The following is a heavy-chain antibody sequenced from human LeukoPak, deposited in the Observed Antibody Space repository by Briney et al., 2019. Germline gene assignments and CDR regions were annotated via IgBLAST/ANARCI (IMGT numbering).Heavy chain of an antibody. V-gene: IGHV3-15*01. D-gene: IGHD1-26*01. CDR2: IKSKTDGGTT. J-gene: IGHJ4*02. CDR1: GFTFSNAW. CDR3: TTEPTFSGSYWGPGFVDY. Sequence: GGSLRLSCAASGFTFSNAWMSWVRQAPGKGLEWVGRIKSKTDGGTTDYAAPVKGRFTISRDDSKNTLYLQMNSLKTEDTAVYYCTTEPTFSGSYWGPGFVDYWGQGTLVTVSS.